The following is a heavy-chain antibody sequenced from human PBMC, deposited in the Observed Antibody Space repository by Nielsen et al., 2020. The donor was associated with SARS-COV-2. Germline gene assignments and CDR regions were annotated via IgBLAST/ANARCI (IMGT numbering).Heavy chain of an antibody. Sequence: GESLKISCAASGFTFSYYAMHWVRQAPGKGLEWVAVISYDGHTRYYADSVKGRFTISRDNSKNTLYLQMNSLRAEDTAVYYCAREIGSWYGMDVWGQGTTVTVSS. CDR1: GFTFSYYA. CDR2: ISYDGHTR. J-gene: IGHJ6*02. V-gene: IGHV3-30*03. CDR3: AREIGSWYGMDV. D-gene: IGHD6-13*01.